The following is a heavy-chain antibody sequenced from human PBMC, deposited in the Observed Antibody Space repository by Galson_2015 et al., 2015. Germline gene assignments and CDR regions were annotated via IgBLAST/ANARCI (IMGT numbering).Heavy chain of an antibody. CDR1: GFTFSGYA. CDR3: AAMVAATG. CDR2: IRNSGSNI. V-gene: IGHV3-48*02. D-gene: IGHD2-15*01. Sequence: SLRLSCAASGFTFSGYAMNWVRQAPGKGLEWVAYIRNSGSNIYYADSVKGRFTISRDNAKNSLYLQMNSLRDEDTAVYYCAAMVAATGWGQGTLFTVSS. J-gene: IGHJ4*02.